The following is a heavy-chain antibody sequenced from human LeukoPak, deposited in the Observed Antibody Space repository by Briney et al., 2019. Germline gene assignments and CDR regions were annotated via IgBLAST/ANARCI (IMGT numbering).Heavy chain of an antibody. D-gene: IGHD2-2*02. CDR2: INHSGST. CDR1: GGSSSGYY. V-gene: IGHV4-34*01. CDR3: ARGAPYQPLLYIYYYYYGMDV. J-gene: IGHJ6*02. Sequence: SETLSLTCAVYGGSSSGYYWSWIRQPPGKGLEWIGEINHSGSTNYNPSLKSRVTISVDTSKNQFSLKLSSVTAADTAVYYCARGAPYQPLLYIYYYYYGMDVWGQGTTVTVSS.